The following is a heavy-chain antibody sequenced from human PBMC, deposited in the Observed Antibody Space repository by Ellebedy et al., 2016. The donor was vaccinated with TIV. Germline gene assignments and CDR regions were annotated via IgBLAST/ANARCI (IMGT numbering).Heavy chain of an antibody. V-gene: IGHV3-23*01. CDR3: AKSPLGSCSGAICYQLDY. D-gene: IGHD2-15*01. J-gene: IGHJ4*02. CDR2: ISGRDTGT. Sequence: GESLKISCAASGFTFRTYAMSWVRQAPGRGLEWVAAISGRDTGTYHADSVKGRFTISRENSKNTLYLQMTSLRVEDTAVYYCAKSPLGSCSGAICYQLDYWGQGTLVAVSS. CDR1: GFTFRTYA.